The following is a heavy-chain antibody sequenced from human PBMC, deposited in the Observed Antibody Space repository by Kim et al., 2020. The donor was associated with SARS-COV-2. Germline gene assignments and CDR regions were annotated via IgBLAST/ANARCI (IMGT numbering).Heavy chain of an antibody. J-gene: IGHJ5*02. V-gene: IGHV3-23*01. D-gene: IGHD3-10*01. CDR2: ISGSGGST. CDR3: AKDRSYYGSGRNYNWFDP. CDR1: GFTFSSYA. Sequence: GGSLRLSCAASGFTFSSYAMSWVRQAPGKGLEWVSAISGSGGSTYYADSVKGRFTISRDNSKNTLYLQMNSLRAEDTAVYYCAKDRSYYGSGRNYNWFDPWGQGTLLTVSS.